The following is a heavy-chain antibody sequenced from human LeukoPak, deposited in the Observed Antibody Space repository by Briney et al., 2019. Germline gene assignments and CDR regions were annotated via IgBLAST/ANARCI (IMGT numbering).Heavy chain of an antibody. CDR2: INPSGDSA. CDR1: GYTFTSYG. V-gene: IGHV1-46*01. D-gene: IGHD1-26*01. J-gene: IGHJ4*02. Sequence: GASVKVSCKASGYTFTSYGISWVRQAPGQGLEWMGIINPSGDSAIYAHNFQGRVTMTRDTSTTTVYMELSSLRSEDTAVYYCARAQSYYDYWGQGTLVTVSS. CDR3: ARAQSYYDY.